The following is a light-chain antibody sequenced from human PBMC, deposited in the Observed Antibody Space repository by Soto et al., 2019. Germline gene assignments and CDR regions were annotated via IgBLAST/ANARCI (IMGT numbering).Light chain of an antibody. Sequence: QSALTQPPSVSGSPGQSVTISCTGTSSDVGNFDCVSWYQQPPGTAPRLIMYEVINRPSGVPARFSGSKSGNTASLTISGLQAEDEADYFCSAYTSASRYVFGAGTKLTVL. V-gene: IGLV2-18*02. CDR3: SAYTSASRYV. J-gene: IGLJ1*01. CDR2: EVI. CDR1: SSDVGNFDC.